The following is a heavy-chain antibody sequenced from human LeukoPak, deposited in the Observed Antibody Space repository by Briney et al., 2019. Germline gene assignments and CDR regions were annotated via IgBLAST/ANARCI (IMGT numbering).Heavy chain of an antibody. J-gene: IGHJ4*02. V-gene: IGHV4-34*01. CDR3: ARGGFSGYPDDY. Sequence: SETLSLTCAVYGGSFSGYYWSWIRQPPGKGLEWIGEINHSGSTNYNPSLKSRVTISVDTSKNQFSLKLSSVTAADTAVYYCARGGFSGYPDDYWGQGTLVTVSS. CDR1: GGSFSGYY. CDR2: INHSGST. D-gene: IGHD3-22*01.